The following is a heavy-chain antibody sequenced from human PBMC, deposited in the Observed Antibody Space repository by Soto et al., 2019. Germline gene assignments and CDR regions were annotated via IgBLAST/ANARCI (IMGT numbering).Heavy chain of an antibody. CDR1: GYTFTSYA. D-gene: IGHD6-6*01. CDR2: INAGNGNT. CDR3: ARVGAEARPYYFDY. J-gene: IGHJ4*02. Sequence: ASVKVSCKASGYTFTSYAMHWGRQAPGERLEWMGWINAGNGNTKYPQKLQGRVNITRDTSASTVYMELSSLRSEDTAVYYCARVGAEARPYYFDYWGQGTLVTVSS. V-gene: IGHV1-3*01.